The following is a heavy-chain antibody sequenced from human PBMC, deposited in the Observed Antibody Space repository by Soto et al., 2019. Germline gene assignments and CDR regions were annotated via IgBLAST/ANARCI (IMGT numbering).Heavy chain of an antibody. J-gene: IGHJ6*02. V-gene: IGHV3-21*01. D-gene: IGHD3-22*01. CDR1: GFTFSSYS. CDR2: ISSSSSYI. Sequence: GSLRLSCAASGFTFSSYSMNWVRQAPGKGLEWVSSISSSSSYIYYADSVKGRFTISRDNAKNSLYLQMNSLRAEDTAVYYCASGDYYDSSGYYPNYYGMDVWGQGTTVTVSS. CDR3: ASGDYYDSSGYYPNYYGMDV.